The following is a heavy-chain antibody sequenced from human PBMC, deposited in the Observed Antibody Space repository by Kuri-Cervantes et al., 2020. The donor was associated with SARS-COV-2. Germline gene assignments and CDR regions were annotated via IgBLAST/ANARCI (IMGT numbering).Heavy chain of an antibody. CDR2: ITPYNGKT. D-gene: IGHD3-22*01. J-gene: IGHJ4*02. V-gene: IGHV1-18*01. CDR1: GYTFTNYG. CDR3: ARDTRYYYDSSGYAEPFDY. Sequence: ASVKVSCKAFGYTFTNYGISWERLAPGQGLEWMGWITPYNGKTKSAPGLQDRVTMTTDTSTRRAYMELSNLRSDDTAVYYCARDTRYYYDSSGYAEPFDYWGQGTLVTVSS.